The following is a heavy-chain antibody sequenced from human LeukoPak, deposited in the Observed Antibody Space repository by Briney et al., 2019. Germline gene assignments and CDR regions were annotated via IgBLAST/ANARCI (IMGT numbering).Heavy chain of an antibody. CDR2: IYYSGST. D-gene: IGHD1-26*01. CDR3: ARHGSRGWELRPNWFDP. V-gene: IGHV4-39*01. Sequence: PSETLSLTCTVSGGSISSSSYYWGWIRQPPGKGLEWIGSIYYSGSTYYNPSLKSRVTISVDTYKNQFSLKLSSVTAADTAVYYCARHGSRGWELRPNWFDPWGQGTLVTVSS. J-gene: IGHJ5*02. CDR1: GGSISSSSYY.